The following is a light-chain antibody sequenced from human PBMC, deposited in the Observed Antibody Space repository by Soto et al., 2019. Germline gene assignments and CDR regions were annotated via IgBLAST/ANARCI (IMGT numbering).Light chain of an antibody. J-gene: IGKJ1*01. CDR1: QDISGW. CDR3: QHTQT. CDR2: GAS. V-gene: IGKV1-12*01. Sequence: DIQMTQAPSSVSASVGDRVTITCRARQDISGWLAWYQQKPGKAPKLLIYGASTLQSGVPSRFSGSGSGSDFTLTISNLQPDDFGCYYCQHTQTFGQGTKVAIK.